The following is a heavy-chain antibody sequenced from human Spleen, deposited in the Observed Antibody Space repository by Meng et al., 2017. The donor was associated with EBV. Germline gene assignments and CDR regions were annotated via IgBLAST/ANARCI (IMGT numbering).Heavy chain of an antibody. J-gene: IGHJ5*02. V-gene: IGHV4-4*02. CDR3: ARAIHYGDYLPRFDP. Sequence: QVQLQESGPGLVKPSGTLSLTCAGSGGSISSSNWWSWVRQPPGKGLEWIGYTYHRGNTNYNPSLGSRVAMSLDRSRNQISLKLWSLTAADTAVYYCARAIHYGDYLPRFDPWGQGTLVTVSS. CDR2: TYHRGNT. CDR1: GGSISSSNW. D-gene: IGHD4-17*01.